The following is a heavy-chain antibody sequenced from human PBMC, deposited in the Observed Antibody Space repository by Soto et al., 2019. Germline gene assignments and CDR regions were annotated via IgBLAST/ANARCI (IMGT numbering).Heavy chain of an antibody. J-gene: IGHJ5*02. V-gene: IGHV1-8*02. CDR2: MNPGSGDT. CDR1: GYPFTTYY. D-gene: IGHD3-16*01. Sequence: GASVKVSCKVSGYPFTTYYIHWVRQAPGQGLEWMGWMNPGSGDTGYAQKFQGRVTMTRDISTASAYMELSSLRTDDTATYYCTRMATFGSLNWFDPWGQGTLVTLSS. CDR3: TRMATFGSLNWFDP.